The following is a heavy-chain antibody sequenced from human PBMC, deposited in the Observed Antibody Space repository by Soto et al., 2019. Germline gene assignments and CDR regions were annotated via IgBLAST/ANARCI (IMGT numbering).Heavy chain of an antibody. CDR2: ASPDGTST. Sequence: EVQLVESGGGLVQPGGSLRLSCAASGSTFSSFWMHWVRQAPGKGLEWVSRASPDGTSTSYAGSVKGRFTISRDNAKNTLFMQMNSLRAEDTAVYYCTRHGSGDYFLFDPWGQGTLVTVSS. V-gene: IGHV3-74*01. CDR3: TRHGSGDYFLFDP. CDR1: GSTFSSFW. J-gene: IGHJ5*02. D-gene: IGHD4-17*01.